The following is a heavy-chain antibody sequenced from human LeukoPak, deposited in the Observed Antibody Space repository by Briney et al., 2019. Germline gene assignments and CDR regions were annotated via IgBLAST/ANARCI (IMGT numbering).Heavy chain of an antibody. Sequence: GGSLRLSCAASGFTFRNYAMHWVRQAPGKGLEWVTIMSYDGSNKFYADSVKGRFTISRDNSKNTLYLQMNSLRAEDPAVYYCARDSIGYCGRSTCFPGYFDYWGQGTLVTVSS. CDR1: GFTFRNYA. D-gene: IGHD2-2*01. V-gene: IGHV3-30-3*01. CDR2: MSYDGSNK. CDR3: ARDSIGYCGRSTCFPGYFDY. J-gene: IGHJ4*02.